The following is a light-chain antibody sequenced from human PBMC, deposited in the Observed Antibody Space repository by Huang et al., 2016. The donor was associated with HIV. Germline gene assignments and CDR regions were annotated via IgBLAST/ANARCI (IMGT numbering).Light chain of an antibody. CDR1: QSVGSN. CDR2: AAS. V-gene: IGKV3-15*01. J-gene: IGKJ1*01. Sequence: EIVMTQSPATLSVSPGERATLSCRASQSVGSNLAWYQQRRGQAPRLLIYAASTRATGIPARFSGSGSRTEFTLTVSSLQSEDFAVYYCQQHNSWPRTFGQGTRV. CDR3: QQHNSWPRT.